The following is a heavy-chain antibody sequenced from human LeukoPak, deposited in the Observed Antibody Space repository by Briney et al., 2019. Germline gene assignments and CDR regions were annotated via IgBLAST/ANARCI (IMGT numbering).Heavy chain of an antibody. J-gene: IGHJ6*02. D-gene: IGHD2-15*01. CDR3: ARHQEVVAVWDYYYGMDV. CDR1: GFTVSSNY. V-gene: IGHV3-66*04. CDR2: IYSGGST. Sequence: PGGSLRLSCAASGFTVSSNYMSWVRQAPGKGLEWVSVIYSGGSTYYADSVKGRFTISRDNSKITLYLQMNSLRAEDTAVYYCARHQEVVAVWDYYYGMDVWGQGTTVTVSS.